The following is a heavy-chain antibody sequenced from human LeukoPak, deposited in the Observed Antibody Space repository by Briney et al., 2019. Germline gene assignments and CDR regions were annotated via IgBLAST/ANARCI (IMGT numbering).Heavy chain of an antibody. J-gene: IGHJ4*02. CDR3: AKPPIFIRAYFDY. D-gene: IGHD2-21*01. V-gene: IGHV3-30*18. CDR1: GFTFSSYA. CDR2: ISYDGSNK. Sequence: AGGSLRLSCAASGFTFSSYAMSWVRQAPGKGLEWVAVISYDGSNKYYADSVKGRFTISRDNSKNTLYLQMNSLRAEDTAVYYCAKPPIFIRAYFDYWGQGTLVTVSS.